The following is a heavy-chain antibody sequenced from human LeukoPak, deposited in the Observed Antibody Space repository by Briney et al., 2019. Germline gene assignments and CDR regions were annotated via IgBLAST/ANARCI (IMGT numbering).Heavy chain of an antibody. CDR2: ISDRADNT. CDR1: GFSFSNYA. CDR3: ANDYGVY. Sequence: GGSLRLSCAASGFSFSNYAMTWVRQAPGKGLEWVSGISDRADNTYYADSVKGRFTISRDNSKNTLYLQMNSLRAEDTAVYYCANDYGVYWGQGTLVTVSS. V-gene: IGHV3-23*01. D-gene: IGHD4-17*01. J-gene: IGHJ4*02.